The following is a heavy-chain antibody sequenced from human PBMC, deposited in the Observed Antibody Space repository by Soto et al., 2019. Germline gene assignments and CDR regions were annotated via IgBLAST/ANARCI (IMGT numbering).Heavy chain of an antibody. J-gene: IGHJ4*02. D-gene: IGHD3-9*01. CDR1: GFTFSDYY. CDR3: ATGPKYYDILTGSALDY. CDR2: ISSSGSSM. V-gene: IGHV3-11*01. Sequence: GGSLRLSCAASGFTFSDYYMSWIRQAPGKGLEWVSYISSSGSSMYYADSVKGRFTISRDNAKNSLYLQMNSLRAEDTAVYYCATGPKYYDILTGSALDYWGQGTLVTVSS.